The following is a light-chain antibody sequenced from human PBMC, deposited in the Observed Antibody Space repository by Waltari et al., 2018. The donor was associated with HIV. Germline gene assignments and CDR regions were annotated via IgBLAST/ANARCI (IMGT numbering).Light chain of an antibody. Sequence: EIVMTQSPATLSVAPGERATLSCRANQSVSSNLAWYQQKPGQAPRLLSYGASTRAAGIPARFSGSGSGTEFILTISSLQSEDFAVYYCHQYNNWPPFTFGPGTKVDIK. CDR3: HQYNNWPPFT. CDR1: QSVSSN. J-gene: IGKJ3*01. V-gene: IGKV3-15*01. CDR2: GAS.